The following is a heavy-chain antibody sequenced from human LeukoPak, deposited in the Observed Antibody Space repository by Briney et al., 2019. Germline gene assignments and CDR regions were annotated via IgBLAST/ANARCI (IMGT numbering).Heavy chain of an antibody. D-gene: IGHD3-9*01. V-gene: IGHV3-30*04. CDR1: GFTFSSYA. Sequence: GVLRLSCAASGFTFSSYAMHWGRQAPGKGLEWVAVISYDGSNKYYADSVKGRFTISRDNSKNTLYLQMNSLRAEDTAVYYCARDVAHGSYYDILTGYYTYYYYYYMDVWGKGTTVTVSS. CDR2: ISYDGSNK. J-gene: IGHJ6*03. CDR3: ARDVAHGSYYDILTGYYTYYYYYYMDV.